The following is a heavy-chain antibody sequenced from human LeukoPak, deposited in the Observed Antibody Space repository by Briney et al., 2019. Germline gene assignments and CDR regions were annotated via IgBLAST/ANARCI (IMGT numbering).Heavy chain of an antibody. CDR2: IYTSGST. Sequence: SETLSLTCTVSGGSISSGSYYWSWIRQPAGKGLEWIGRIYTSGSTNYNPSLKSRVTISVDTSKNQFSLKLSSVTAADTAVYSCARDRRYCSSTSCYASGASDPWGQGTLVTVSS. CDR3: ARDRRYCSSTSCYASGASDP. J-gene: IGHJ5*02. V-gene: IGHV4-61*02. CDR1: GGSISSGSYY. D-gene: IGHD2-2*01.